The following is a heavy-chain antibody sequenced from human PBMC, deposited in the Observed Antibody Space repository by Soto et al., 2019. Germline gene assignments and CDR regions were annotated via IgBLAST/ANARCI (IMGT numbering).Heavy chain of an antibody. CDR1: GGTFSSYA. V-gene: IGHV1-69*13. Sequence: SVKVSCKASGGTFSSYAISWVRQAPGQGLEWMGGFIPIFGTANYAQKFQGRVTITADESTSTAYMELSSLRSEDTAVYYCARCISYGSGSYFHYYYGMDVWGQGTTVTVSS. D-gene: IGHD3-10*01. CDR2: FIPIFGTA. CDR3: ARCISYGSGSYFHYYYGMDV. J-gene: IGHJ6*02.